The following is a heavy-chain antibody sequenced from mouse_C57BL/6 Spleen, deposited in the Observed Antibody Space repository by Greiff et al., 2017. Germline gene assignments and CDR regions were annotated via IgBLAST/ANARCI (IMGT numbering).Heavy chain of an antibody. D-gene: IGHD1-1*01. J-gene: IGHJ4*01. CDR3: TGDTVAGMDY. V-gene: IGHV1-15*01. CDR1: GYTFTDYE. Sequence: VQLQQSGAELVRPGASVTLSCKASGYTFTDYEMHWVKQTPVHGLEWIGAIDPETGGTAYNQKFKGKAILTADKSSSTAYMELRSLTSEDSAVYYCTGDTVAGMDYWGQGTSVTVSS. CDR2: IDPETGGT.